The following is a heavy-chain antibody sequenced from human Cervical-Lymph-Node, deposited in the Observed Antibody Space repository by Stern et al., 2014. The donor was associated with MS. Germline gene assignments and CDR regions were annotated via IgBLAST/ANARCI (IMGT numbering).Heavy chain of an antibody. J-gene: IGHJ1*01. CDR3: ARPSNSGLFFQR. V-gene: IGHV5-51*01. CDR1: GYIFSTYW. D-gene: IGHD6-19*01. CDR2: IYPGDSDT. Sequence: EVQLVQSGAEVKQPGESLRISCKGSGYIFSTYWIGLVRQLPGKGLEWMGIIYPGDSDTRYSPSLQGQVTFSADKSISTAYLQWSSLKASDTAMYYCARPSNSGLFFQRWGQGTLVTVSS.